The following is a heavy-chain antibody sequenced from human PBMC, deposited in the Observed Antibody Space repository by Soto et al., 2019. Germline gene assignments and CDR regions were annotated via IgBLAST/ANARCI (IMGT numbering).Heavy chain of an antibody. V-gene: IGHV3-30*18. CDR3: AKGWFYDVLTGPDS. Sequence: GGSLRLSCAASGFTFNSYGMHWVRQAPGKGLEWVAAISYNANKTYYADSVKGRFSISRDNSKNTLYLQMNGLRVDDTAIYYCAKGWFYDVLTGPDSWGQGTLVTVSS. CDR2: ISYNANKT. D-gene: IGHD3-9*01. J-gene: IGHJ5*01. CDR1: GFTFNSYG.